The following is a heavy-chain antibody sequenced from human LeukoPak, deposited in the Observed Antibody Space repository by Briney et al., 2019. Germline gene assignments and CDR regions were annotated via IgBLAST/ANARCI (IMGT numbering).Heavy chain of an antibody. CDR3: ARQWLSIDY. Sequence: GGSLRLSCAASGFTFSYYWVNWVRQAPGKGLEWVANINEDGSEKYYVDSVKGRFTISRDNVKNSLYLQMNSLRAEDTAAYYCARQWLSIDYWGQETLVTVSS. J-gene: IGHJ4*02. CDR2: INEDGSEK. V-gene: IGHV3-7*01. CDR1: GFTFSYYW. D-gene: IGHD3-22*01.